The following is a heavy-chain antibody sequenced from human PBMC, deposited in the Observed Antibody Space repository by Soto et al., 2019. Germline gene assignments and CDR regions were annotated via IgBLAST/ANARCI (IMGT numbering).Heavy chain of an antibody. J-gene: IGHJ4*02. Sequence: SGFIFRSYAMHWVRQAPGKGLEWVAVITYDGANGYYADSVRGRFAISRDNSKSTLFLQMNSLRPEDTAVYYCARAFSGSYPNFDYWGQGTLVTVSS. D-gene: IGHD1-26*01. CDR1: GFIFRSYA. V-gene: IGHV3-30*09. CDR2: ITYDGANG. CDR3: ARAFSGSYPNFDY.